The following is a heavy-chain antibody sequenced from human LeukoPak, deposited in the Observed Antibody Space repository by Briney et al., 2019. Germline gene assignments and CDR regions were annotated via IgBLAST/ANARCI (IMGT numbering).Heavy chain of an antibody. D-gene: IGHD2-2*01. CDR1: GGSISSSSYY. J-gene: IGHJ5*02. CDR3: AREVYCSRSSCADSRDKWLDP. V-gene: IGHV4-39*07. Sequence: PSETLSLTCTVSGGSISSSSYYWGWIRQPPGKGLEWIGSIYYSGSTYYNPSLKSRVTISVDTSKNQFSLKLSSVTAADTAVYYCAREVYCSRSSCADSRDKWLDPWGQGTLVTVSS. CDR2: IYYSGST.